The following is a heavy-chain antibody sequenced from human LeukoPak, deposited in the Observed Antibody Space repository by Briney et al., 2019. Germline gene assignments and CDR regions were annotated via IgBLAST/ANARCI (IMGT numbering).Heavy chain of an antibody. D-gene: IGHD2-8*01. CDR3: AKEYCSNSVCHSLDY. CDR2: IYSGGTT. J-gene: IGHJ4*02. Sequence: GGSLRLSCAASGFTVSTNYMSWVRQAPGKGLEWVSVIYSGGTTNYADSVKGRFTFSRDNSKNTLYLQMNSLRAEDTAVYYCAKEYCSNSVCHSLDYWGQGTLVTVSS. CDR1: GFTVSTNY. V-gene: IGHV3-53*05.